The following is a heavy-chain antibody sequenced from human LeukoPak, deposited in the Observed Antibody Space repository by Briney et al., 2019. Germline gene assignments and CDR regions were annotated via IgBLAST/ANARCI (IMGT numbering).Heavy chain of an antibody. Sequence: ASVKVSCKASGYTFTGYYMHWVRQAPGQGLEWMGWINPNSGGTNYAQKFQGRVTMTRDTSISTSYMELSRLRSDDTAVYYCARGRIVVVVAAKESRDPESDYWGQGTLVTVSS. CDR1: GYTFTGYY. CDR3: ARGRIVVVVAAKESRDPESDY. J-gene: IGHJ4*02. V-gene: IGHV1-2*02. D-gene: IGHD2-15*01. CDR2: INPNSGGT.